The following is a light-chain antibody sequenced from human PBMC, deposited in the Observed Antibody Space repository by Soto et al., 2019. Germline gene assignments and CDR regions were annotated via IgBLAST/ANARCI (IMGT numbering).Light chain of an antibody. CDR2: DVS. Sequence: QSALTQPASVSESPGQSVTISCTGTSSDIGGYNFVSWYQQHPGKAPKLIIYDVSDRPPGVSDRFSASKSGNTASLSISGLQAEYEADYYCSSYTTTNTQVFGGGTKLTVL. CDR3: SSYTTTNTQV. V-gene: IGLV2-14*01. CDR1: SSDIGGYNF. J-gene: IGLJ2*01.